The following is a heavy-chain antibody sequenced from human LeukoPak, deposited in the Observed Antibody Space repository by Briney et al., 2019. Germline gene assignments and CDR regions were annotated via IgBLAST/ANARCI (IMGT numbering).Heavy chain of an antibody. CDR2: IYYSGST. V-gene: IGHV4-59*01. D-gene: IGHD3-10*01. J-gene: IGHJ4*02. CDR1: GGSISSYY. CDR3: ASAGSGSYESHY. Sequence: SETLSLTCTVSGGSISSYYWSWIRQPPGKGLEWIGYIYYSGSTNYNPSLKSRVTISVDTSKNQFSLKLSSVTAADTAVYYCASAGSGSYESHYWGQGTLVTVSS.